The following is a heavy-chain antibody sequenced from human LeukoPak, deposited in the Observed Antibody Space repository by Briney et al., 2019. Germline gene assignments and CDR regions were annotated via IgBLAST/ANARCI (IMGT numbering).Heavy chain of an antibody. D-gene: IGHD1-26*01. J-gene: IGHJ4*02. CDR2: IWYEGSNK. Sequence: GRSLRLSCAASGFTFSSYGMHWVRQAPGKGLEWVADIWYEGSNKYHADFVQGRFTNSRDNSKNMVYLQMNSLRDEYTAVYYCARGPGGIHSYWGQGTLVTVSS. CDR1: GFTFSSYG. CDR3: ARGPGGIHSY. V-gene: IGHV3-33*01.